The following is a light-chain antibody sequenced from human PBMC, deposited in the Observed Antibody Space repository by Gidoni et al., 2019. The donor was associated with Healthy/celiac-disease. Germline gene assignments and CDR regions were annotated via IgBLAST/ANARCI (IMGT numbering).Light chain of an antibody. CDR3: MKAIQTPFT. CDR2: LGS. V-gene: IGKV2-28*01. J-gene: IGKJ4*01. Sequence: DIVMTQSPLSLPVTPGEPASISCRSSQSLLHSNGYNYLDWYLQKPGQSPQLLIYLGSNRASGVPDRFSGSGSGTDFTLKISRVEAEDVGVYYCMKAIQTPFTFGGGTKVEIK. CDR1: QSLLHSNGYNY.